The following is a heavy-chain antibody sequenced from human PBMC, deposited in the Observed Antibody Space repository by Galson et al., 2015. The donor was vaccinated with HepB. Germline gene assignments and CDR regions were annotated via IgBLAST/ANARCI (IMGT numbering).Heavy chain of an antibody. D-gene: IGHD3-22*01. CDR2: IIPILGIA. J-gene: IGHJ3*02. CDR3: ARAEYYYDSSGSHDAFDI. CDR1: GGTFSSYT. V-gene: IGHV1-69*02. Sequence: SVKASCKASGGTFSSYTISWVRQAPGQGLEWMGRIIPILGIANYAQKFQGRVTITADKSTSTAYMELSSLRSEDTAVYYCARAEYYYDSSGSHDAFDIWGQGTMVTVSS.